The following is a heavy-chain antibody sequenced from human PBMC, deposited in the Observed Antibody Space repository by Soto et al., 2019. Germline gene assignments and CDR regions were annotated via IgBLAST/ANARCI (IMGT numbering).Heavy chain of an antibody. CDR3: ARGKGMEENYYYYGLDI. CDR2: IVVGSGTT. D-gene: IGHD1-1*01. V-gene: IGHV1-58*01. J-gene: IGHJ6*02. CDR1: GFTFSNSA. Sequence: SVKVSCKTSGFTFSNSAVQWVRQARGQRLEWIAWIVVGSGTTNYAQSLQGRVTITRDMSTSTTYMELSSLRSEDTAVYYCARGKGMEENYYYYGLDIWGQGTTVTVSS.